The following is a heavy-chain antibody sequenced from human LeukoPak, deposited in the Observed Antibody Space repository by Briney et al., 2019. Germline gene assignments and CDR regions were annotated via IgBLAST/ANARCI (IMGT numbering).Heavy chain of an antibody. D-gene: IGHD3-10*01. CDR2: ISGHGT. CDR3: AKGQQFETRFDS. V-gene: IGHV3-23*01. J-gene: IGHJ4*02. CDR1: GFTCSNNA. Sequence: GGYLRFSCSASGFTCSNNAMCWLRPAPGHGREWVSGISGHGTFYADSVEGRFTISRDNSKNTLYLQMNSLRAEDTALYYCAKGQQFETRFDSWGQGTLVTVSS.